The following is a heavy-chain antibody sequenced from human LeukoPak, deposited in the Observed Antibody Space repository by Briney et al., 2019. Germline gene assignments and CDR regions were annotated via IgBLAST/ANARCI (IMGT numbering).Heavy chain of an antibody. CDR2: INPNSGGT. D-gene: IGHD3-22*01. J-gene: IGHJ4*02. CDR3: ASDSSSYSPLNY. Sequence: ASVKVSCKASGYTFTGYDMHWVRQAPGQGREWMGRINPNSGGTNYAQKFQGRVTMTRDTSISTAYMELSRLRSDDTAVYYCASDSSSYSPLNYWGQGTLVTVSS. CDR1: GYTFTGYD. V-gene: IGHV1-2*06.